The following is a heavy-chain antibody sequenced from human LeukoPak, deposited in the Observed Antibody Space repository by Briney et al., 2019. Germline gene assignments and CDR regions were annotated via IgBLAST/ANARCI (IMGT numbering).Heavy chain of an antibody. Sequence: LSLTCTASGGSIGSYYWSWVRQPPEKGLEWIGNIVYTGRTNYNPSLKSRVTISIDTSKNQFSLRLNSVTAADTAVYYCARDSWWDGSKTFSDWFGPWGQGTLVTVSS. V-gene: IGHV4-59*01. CDR1: GGSIGSYY. D-gene: IGHD3-10*01. CDR2: IVYTGRT. J-gene: IGHJ5*02. CDR3: ARDSWWDGSKTFSDWFGP.